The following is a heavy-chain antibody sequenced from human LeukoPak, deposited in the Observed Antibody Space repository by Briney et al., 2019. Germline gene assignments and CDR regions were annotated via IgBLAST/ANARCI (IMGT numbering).Heavy chain of an antibody. CDR2: ISGSGSNT. J-gene: IGHJ4*02. CDR3: AKGYDSSGHYFNYFDY. D-gene: IGHD3-22*01. Sequence: GGSLRLSCAASGFTFSSYAMSWVRQAPGKGLEWVSAISGSGSNTYYADSVKGRFTISRDNSKNTLYLQMNSLRAEDTAVYYCAKGYDSSGHYFNYFDYWGQGTLDTVSS. V-gene: IGHV3-23*01. CDR1: GFTFSSYA.